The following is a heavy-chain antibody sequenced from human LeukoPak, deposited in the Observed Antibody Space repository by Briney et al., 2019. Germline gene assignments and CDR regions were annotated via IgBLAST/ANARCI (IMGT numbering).Heavy chain of an antibody. V-gene: IGHV3-11*01. J-gene: IGHJ4*02. Sequence: GGSLRLSCAASGFTFSDYYMSWIRQAPGTGLEGVSYISSSGSTIYYADSVKGRFTISRDNDKKSLYLQMNSLRAEDTAVYYCARDLGAVAGVYWGQGTLVTVSS. CDR2: ISSSGSTI. CDR1: GFTFSDYY. D-gene: IGHD6-19*01. CDR3: ARDLGAVAGVY.